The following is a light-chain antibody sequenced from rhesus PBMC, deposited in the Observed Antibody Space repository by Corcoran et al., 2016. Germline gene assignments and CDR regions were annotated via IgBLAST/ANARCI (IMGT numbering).Light chain of an antibody. V-gene: IGKV1-69*01. CDR3: HQHDNSPWT. J-gene: IGKJ1*01. CDR2: RAS. Sequence: DIQMTQSPSSLSASVGDRVTITCRASQGISNWLAWYQQKPGKAPKLLIYRASNWETGVPSRFSGSGSGTDFTLTISSLQPEDIATYYYHQHDNSPWTFGQGTKVDIK. CDR1: QGISNW.